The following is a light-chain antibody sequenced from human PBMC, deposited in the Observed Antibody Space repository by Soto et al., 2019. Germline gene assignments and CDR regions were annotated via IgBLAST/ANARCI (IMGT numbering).Light chain of an antibody. CDR2: GIS. CDR1: QSVNSTY. Sequence: VMTQSPATLSVSPGERATLSCRASQSVNSTYLAWYQQKPGQPPMILIYGISTRSTGIPDRFSASGYGTEFTLTISSLQHEDFAMSYCQQPTQLPITFDQGTRME. V-gene: IGKV3D-15*01. CDR3: QQPTQLPIT. J-gene: IGKJ5*01.